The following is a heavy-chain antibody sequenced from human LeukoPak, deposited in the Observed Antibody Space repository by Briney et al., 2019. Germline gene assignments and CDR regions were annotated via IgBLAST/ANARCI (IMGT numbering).Heavy chain of an antibody. D-gene: IGHD3-22*01. J-gene: IGHJ5*02. CDR1: GGSISSYY. CDR3: ARAFDSSGYYDSP. V-gene: IGHV4-59*01. Sequence: ASETLSLTCTVSGGSISSYYWSWIRQPPGKGLEWIGYIYYSGSTNYNPSLKSRVTISVDTSKSQFSLKLSSVTAADTAVYYCARAFDSSGYYDSPWGQGTLVTVSS. CDR2: IYYSGST.